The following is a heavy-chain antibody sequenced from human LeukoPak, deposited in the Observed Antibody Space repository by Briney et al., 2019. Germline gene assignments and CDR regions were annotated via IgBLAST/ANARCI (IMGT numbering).Heavy chain of an antibody. Sequence: PGGSLRLSCAASGFTFSNAWMSWVRQAPGKGLEWASYISSSSSTIYYADSVKGRFTISRDNAKNSLYLQMNSLRAEDTAVYYCALLGATPRLFDYWGQGTLVTVSS. V-gene: IGHV3-48*01. CDR3: ALLGATPRLFDY. J-gene: IGHJ4*02. D-gene: IGHD1-26*01. CDR1: GFTFSNAW. CDR2: ISSSSSTI.